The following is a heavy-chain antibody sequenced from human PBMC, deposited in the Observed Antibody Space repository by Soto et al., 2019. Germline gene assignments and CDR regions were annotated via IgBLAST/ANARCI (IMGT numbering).Heavy chain of an antibody. CDR2: INPSGGST. CDR1: GYTFTSYY. V-gene: IGHV1-46*01. D-gene: IGHD3-22*01. J-gene: IGHJ4*02. CDR3: ARDGRGGHDSSGYLQL. Sequence: ASVKVSCKASGYTFTSYYMHWVRQAPGQGLEWMGIINPSGGSTSYAQKFQGRVTMTRDTSTSTVYMELSSLRSEDTAVYYCARDGRGGHDSSGYLQLWGQGTLVTVS.